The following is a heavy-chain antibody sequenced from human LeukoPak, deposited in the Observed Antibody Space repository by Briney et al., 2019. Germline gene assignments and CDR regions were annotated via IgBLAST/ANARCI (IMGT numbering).Heavy chain of an antibody. CDR2: IIPILGIA. J-gene: IGHJ6*02. Sequence: GSSVKVSCKASGGTFSSYAISWVRQAPGQGLEWMGRIIPILGIAYYAQKFQGRVTITADKSTSTAYMELSSLRSEDTAVYYCARGAAMVLEYYYGMDVWGQGTTVTVSS. CDR1: GGTFSSYA. V-gene: IGHV1-69*04. D-gene: IGHD5-18*01. CDR3: ARGAAMVLEYYYGMDV.